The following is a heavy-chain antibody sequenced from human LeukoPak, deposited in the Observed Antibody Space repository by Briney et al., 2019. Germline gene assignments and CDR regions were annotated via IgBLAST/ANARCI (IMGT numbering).Heavy chain of an antibody. Sequence: GGSLRLSCAASGFTFSSYGMSWVRQAPGKGLECVSPISGSGGSIYYADSVKGRFTISRDNSKNTLYLQMNSLRAEDTAVYYCARGRDTGRQYYFDYWGQGTLVTVSS. V-gene: IGHV3-23*01. J-gene: IGHJ4*02. CDR3: ARGRDTGRQYYFDY. CDR2: ISGSGGSI. CDR1: GFTFSSYG. D-gene: IGHD5-18*01.